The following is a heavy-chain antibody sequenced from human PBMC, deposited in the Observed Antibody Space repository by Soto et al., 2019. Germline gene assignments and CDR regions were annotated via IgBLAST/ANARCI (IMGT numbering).Heavy chain of an antibody. J-gene: IGHJ6*03. Sequence: GGSLRLSCAASGFTFSSYGMHWVRQAPGKGLEWVAVIWYDGSNKYYADSVKGRFTISRDNSKNTLYLQMNSLRAEDTAVYYCARDLRRSGFRTTFQYYYYYMDVWGKGTTVTVSS. CDR2: IWYDGSNK. V-gene: IGHV3-33*01. CDR1: GFTFSSYG. D-gene: IGHD3-3*01. CDR3: ARDLRRSGFRTTFQYYYYYMDV.